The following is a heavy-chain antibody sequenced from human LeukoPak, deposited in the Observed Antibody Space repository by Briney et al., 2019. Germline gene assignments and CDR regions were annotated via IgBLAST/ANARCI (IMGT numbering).Heavy chain of an antibody. V-gene: IGHV3-48*03. CDR3: AREAWSWESRLYYYYHYMDV. J-gene: IGHJ6*03. CDR1: GFTFSSYE. CDR2: ISSSGSTI. Sequence: PGGSLRLSCAASGFTFSSYEMNWVRQAPGKGLEWVSYISSSGSTIYYADSVKGRFTISRDNAKNSLYLQMNSLRAEDTAVYYCAREAWSWESRLYYYYHYMDVWGKGTTVTVSS. D-gene: IGHD1-26*01.